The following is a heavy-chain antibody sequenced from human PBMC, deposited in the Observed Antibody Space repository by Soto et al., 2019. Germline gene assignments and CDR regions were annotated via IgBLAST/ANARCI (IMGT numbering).Heavy chain of an antibody. J-gene: IGHJ4*02. D-gene: IGHD4-17*01. CDR3: ASWSYGDYPFFDY. Sequence: GGSLRLSCAASGFTFSSYSMNWVRQAPGKGLEWVSYISSSSSTIYYADSVKGRFTISRDNAKNSLYLQMNSLRDEDTAVYYCASWSYGDYPFFDYWGQGTLVTVSS. CDR1: GFTFSSYS. CDR2: ISSSSSTI. V-gene: IGHV3-48*02.